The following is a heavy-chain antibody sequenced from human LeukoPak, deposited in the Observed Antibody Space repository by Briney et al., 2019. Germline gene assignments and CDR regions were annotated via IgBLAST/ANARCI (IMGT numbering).Heavy chain of an antibody. J-gene: IGHJ4*02. CDR2: ISSGSNTI. V-gene: IGHV3-48*01. D-gene: IGHD1-26*01. CDR1: GFTFSTYS. CDR3: AKDRVGARGAFDY. Sequence: GGSLRLSCAASGFTFSTYSMNWVRQAPGKGLEWVSYISSGSNTIDYADFVKGRFTISRDNSKNTLYLQMNSLRAEDTAVYYCAKDRVGARGAFDYWGQGTLVTVSS.